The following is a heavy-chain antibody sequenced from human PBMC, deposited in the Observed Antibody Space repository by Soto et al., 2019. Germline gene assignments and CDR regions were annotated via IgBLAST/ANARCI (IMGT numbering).Heavy chain of an antibody. J-gene: IGHJ6*03. CDR1: GDSFNDYY. CDR2: INPNGGVT. Sequence: VQLVQSGAEVRKPGASVTVSCRSSGDSFNDYYIHWVRQAPGLGFEWMGWINPNGGVTKYAQKFQGWVSMTRDTSIRTVYMQLSRLRSDDTAIYYCARESGGATATLDYYYFYMDVWGTGTTVTVSS. CDR3: ARESGGATATLDYYYFYMDV. V-gene: IGHV1-2*04. D-gene: IGHD5-12*01.